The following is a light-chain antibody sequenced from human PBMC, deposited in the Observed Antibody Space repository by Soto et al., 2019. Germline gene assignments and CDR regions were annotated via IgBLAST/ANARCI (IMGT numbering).Light chain of an antibody. V-gene: IGKV3-20*01. Sequence: EIVLTQSPGTLSLSPGERATLSCRASQRVSSSYLAWYQQKPGQAHRLLIYGASSRATGITDRFSGSGSGTDVTLTISRLEREEFAVYDCQQYGSSPLYSFGQGNKLRSN. CDR3: QQYGSSPLYS. CDR2: GAS. CDR1: QRVSSSY. J-gene: IGKJ2*01.